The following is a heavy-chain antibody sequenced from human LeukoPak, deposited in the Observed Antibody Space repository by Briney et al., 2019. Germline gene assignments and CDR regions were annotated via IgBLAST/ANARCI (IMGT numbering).Heavy chain of an antibody. CDR2: IYPGDSDT. V-gene: IGHV5-51*01. Sequence: GASLKISCKGSGSSFTSYWIGWVRPMPGKGLEWMGIIYPGDSDTRYSPSFLGQVTISADKSISTAYLQWSSLKASDTAMYYCASTYCSSTSCYRHDAFDIWGQGTMVTVSS. CDR3: ASTYCSSTSCYRHDAFDI. CDR1: GSSFTSYW. J-gene: IGHJ3*02. D-gene: IGHD2-2*01.